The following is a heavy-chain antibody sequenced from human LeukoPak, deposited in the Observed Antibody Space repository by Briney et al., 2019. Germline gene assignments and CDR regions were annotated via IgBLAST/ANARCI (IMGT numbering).Heavy chain of an antibody. V-gene: IGHV1-18*01. Sequence: ASVKVSCKASSYTFTSYGISWVRQAAGQGLEWMGWISAYNGNTNYAQKLQGRVTMTTDTSTSTAYMELRSLRSDDTAVYYCARDTTIFGVATFDYWGQGTLVTVSS. CDR3: ARDTTIFGVATFDY. D-gene: IGHD3-3*01. CDR2: ISAYNGNT. CDR1: SYTFTSYG. J-gene: IGHJ4*02.